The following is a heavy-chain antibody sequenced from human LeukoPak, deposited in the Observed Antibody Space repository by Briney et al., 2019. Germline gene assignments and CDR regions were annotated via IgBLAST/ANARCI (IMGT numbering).Heavy chain of an antibody. D-gene: IGHD6-6*01. CDR1: GFTFSSYA. J-gene: IGHJ4*02. Sequence: GGSLRLSCAASGFTFSSYAMSWVRQAPGKGLEWVSAISGSGGSTYYADSVKGRFTISRDNSKNTLYLQMNSLRAEDTAVYYCAKVTWYNSSSGEVSGYFDYWGQGTLVTVSS. CDR3: AKVTWYNSSSGEVSGYFDY. V-gene: IGHV3-23*01. CDR2: ISGSGGST.